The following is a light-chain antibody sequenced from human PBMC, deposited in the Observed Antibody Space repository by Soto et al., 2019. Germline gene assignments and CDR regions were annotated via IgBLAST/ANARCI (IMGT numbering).Light chain of an antibody. Sequence: EIVMTQSPATLSVSPGERATLSCRASQSVSSNLAWYQQKPGQAPRHLIYGASTRATGIPARFSGSGSGTEFTLTISSLQSEDFAVYYCQQYNNWPGAFGGGTKVEIK. V-gene: IGKV3-15*01. CDR2: GAS. CDR3: QQYNNWPGA. CDR1: QSVSSN. J-gene: IGKJ4*01.